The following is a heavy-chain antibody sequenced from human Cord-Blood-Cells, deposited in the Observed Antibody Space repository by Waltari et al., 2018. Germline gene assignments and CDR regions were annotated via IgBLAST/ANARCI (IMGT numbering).Heavy chain of an antibody. CDR3: AREKYYYGSGSYSQFDY. V-gene: IGHV1-69*01. D-gene: IGHD3-10*01. J-gene: IGHJ4*02. CDR2: IIPIFGTA. Sequence: QVQLVQSGAEVKKPGSSVKVSCTASGGTFSSSAISWVRQAPGQGLEWMGGIIPIFGTANYAQKFQGRVTITADESTSTAYMELSSLRSEDTAVYYCAREKYYYGSGSYSQFDYWGQGTLVTVSS. CDR1: GGTFSSSA.